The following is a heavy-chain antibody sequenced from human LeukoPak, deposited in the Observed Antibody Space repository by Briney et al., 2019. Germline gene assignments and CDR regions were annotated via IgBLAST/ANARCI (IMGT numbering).Heavy chain of an antibody. Sequence: ASVKVSCKASGYTFTGYYMHWVRQAPGQGLEWMGWINPNSGGTNYAQKFQGRVTMTRDTSISTAYMELSRLRSDDTAVYYCARDGGSSSWSMTYWGQGTLVTVSS. CDR1: GYTFTGYY. CDR3: ARDGGSSSWSMTY. V-gene: IGHV1-2*02. D-gene: IGHD6-13*01. CDR2: INPNSGGT. J-gene: IGHJ4*02.